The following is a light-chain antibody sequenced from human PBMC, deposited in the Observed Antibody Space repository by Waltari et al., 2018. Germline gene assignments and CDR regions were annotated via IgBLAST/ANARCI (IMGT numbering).Light chain of an antibody. Sequence: EIVMTQSPATLSVSPGERATPPCRASQSVRNNLVWYQQKPGQAPRLLIYGASTRVTGIPARFSGSGSGTEFTLTISSLQSEDFAVYYCQQYNNWPPWTFGQGTKVEIK. J-gene: IGKJ1*01. CDR3: QQYNNWPPWT. CDR2: GAS. V-gene: IGKV3-15*01. CDR1: QSVRNN.